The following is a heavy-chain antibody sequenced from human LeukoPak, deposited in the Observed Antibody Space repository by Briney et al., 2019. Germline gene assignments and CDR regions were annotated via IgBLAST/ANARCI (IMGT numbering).Heavy chain of an antibody. CDR1: GGSISSYY. V-gene: IGHV4-59*01. CDR3: AGGWELDAFDI. Sequence: PSETLSLTCNVSGGSISSYYWSWIRQPPGKGLEWIGYIYYSGSTNYNPSLKSRVTISVDTSKNQFSLKLSSVTAADTAVYYCAGGWELDAFDIWGQGTMVTVSS. J-gene: IGHJ3*02. D-gene: IGHD1-26*01. CDR2: IYYSGST.